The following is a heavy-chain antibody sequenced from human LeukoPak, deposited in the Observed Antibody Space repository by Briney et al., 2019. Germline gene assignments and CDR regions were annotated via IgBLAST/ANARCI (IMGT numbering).Heavy chain of an antibody. Sequence: PGGSLRLSCAASGFTFSSYGMHWVRQAPGKGLERVAVISYDGSNKYYADSVKGRFTISRDNSKNTLYLQMNSLRAEDTAVYYCAKVYSHLDEGSPLADIVVVVAAKDDAFDIWGQGTMVTVSS. CDR1: GFTFSSYG. CDR2: ISYDGSNK. V-gene: IGHV3-30*18. J-gene: IGHJ3*02. CDR3: AKVYSHLDEGSPLADIVVVVAAKDDAFDI. D-gene: IGHD2-15*01.